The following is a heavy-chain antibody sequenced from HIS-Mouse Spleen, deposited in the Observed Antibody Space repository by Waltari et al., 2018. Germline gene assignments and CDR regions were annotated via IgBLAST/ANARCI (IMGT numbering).Heavy chain of an antibody. CDR1: GFSLSTSGMC. J-gene: IGHJ4*02. Sequence: QVTLRESGPALVKPTQTLTLTCTFSGFSLSTSGMCVSWIRQPPGNALEWLARIIWDDDKNYSTSLKTRLTISKDTSKNQVVLTMTNMDPVDTATYYCARIGSSSPFDYWGQGTLVTVSS. CDR3: ARIGSSSPFDY. CDR2: IIWDDDK. V-gene: IGHV2-70*15. D-gene: IGHD6-6*01.